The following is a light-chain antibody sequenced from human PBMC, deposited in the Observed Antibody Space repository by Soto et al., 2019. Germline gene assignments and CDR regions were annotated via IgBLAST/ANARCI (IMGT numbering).Light chain of an antibody. CDR2: DAS. V-gene: IGKV3-20*01. J-gene: IGKJ1*01. CDR3: QQCAYSPRT. CDR1: QTIGNNY. Sequence: EIVLTQSPDTLSLSPGERATISCRASQTIGNNYLAWYQQKPGQAPRLRIYDASRRATGIPDRFTGGGSGADFALTISRLEPEDFAVYYCQQCAYSPRTFGQGTKVEVK.